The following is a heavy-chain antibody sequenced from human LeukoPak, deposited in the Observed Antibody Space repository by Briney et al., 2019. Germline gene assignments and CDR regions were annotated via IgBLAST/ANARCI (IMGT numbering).Heavy chain of an antibody. CDR2: IYYSGST. D-gene: IGHD3-10*01. CDR3: ARVYGSGSYYNGYYYYYMDV. V-gene: IGHV4-39*01. J-gene: IGHJ6*03. Sequence: WVRQPPGKGLEWIGSIYYSGSTYYNPSLKSRVTISVDTSKNQFSLKLSSVTAADTAAYYCARVYGSGSYYNGYYYYYMDVWGKGTTVTISS.